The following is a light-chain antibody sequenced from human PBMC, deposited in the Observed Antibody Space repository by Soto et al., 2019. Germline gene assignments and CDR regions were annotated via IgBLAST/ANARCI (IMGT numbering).Light chain of an antibody. CDR1: QTVRNNY. V-gene: IGKV3-20*01. CDR2: DAS. Sequence: EFVLTQSQGTLSLSPLEGTALXRMASQTVRNNYLAWYQQKPGQAPRLLIYDASSRATGIPDRFSGGGSGTDFTLTISRLEPEDFAVYYCQQFSSYPLTFGGGTKVDNK. CDR3: QQFSSYPLT. J-gene: IGKJ4*01.